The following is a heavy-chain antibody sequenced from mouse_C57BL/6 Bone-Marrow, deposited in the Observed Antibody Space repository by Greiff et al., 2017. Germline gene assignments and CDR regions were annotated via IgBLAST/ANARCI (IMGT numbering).Heavy chain of an antibody. D-gene: IGHD2-4*01. CDR1: GYTFTNYW. CDR2: MHPNGGSP. Sequence: QVQLQQPGAELVKPGASVKLSCKASGYTFTNYWMHWVKQRPGQGLEWIGMMHPNGGSPDYNEKFKSEATLSVDKSSRTAYMELSSLTSEDAAVYYCARSYDYDDYTMDYGGQGTSVPVSS. V-gene: IGHV1-64*01. CDR3: ARSYDYDDYTMDY. J-gene: IGHJ4*01.